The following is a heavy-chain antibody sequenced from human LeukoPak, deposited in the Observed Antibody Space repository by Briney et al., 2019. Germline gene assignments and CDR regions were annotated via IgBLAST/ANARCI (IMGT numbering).Heavy chain of an antibody. D-gene: IGHD5-24*01. CDR3: ARDREMTLDAFDI. J-gene: IGHJ3*02. CDR1: GFTFSSYS. CDR2: ISSSSSYI. V-gene: IGHV3-21*01. Sequence: PGGSLRLSCEASGFTFSSYSMNWVRQAPGKGLEWVSSISSSSSYIYYADSVKGRFTISRDNAKNSLYLQMNSLRAEDTAVYYCARDREMTLDAFDIWGQGTMVTVSS.